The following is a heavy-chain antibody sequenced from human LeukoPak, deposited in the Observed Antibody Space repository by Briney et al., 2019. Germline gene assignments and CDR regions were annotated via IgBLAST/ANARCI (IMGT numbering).Heavy chain of an antibody. Sequence: SETLSLTCTVSGGSISSGGYYWSWIRQHPGKGLEWIGYIYYSGSTYYNPSLKSRVTISVDTSKNQFSLKLSSVTAADTAVYYCARVSGGYGEWWFDPWGQGTLVTVSS. CDR1: GGSISSGGYY. J-gene: IGHJ5*02. V-gene: IGHV4-31*03. CDR3: ARVSGGYGEWWFDP. D-gene: IGHD5-12*01. CDR2: IYYSGST.